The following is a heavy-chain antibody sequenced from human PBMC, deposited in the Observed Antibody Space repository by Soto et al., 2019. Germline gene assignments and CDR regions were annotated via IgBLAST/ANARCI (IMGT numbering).Heavy chain of an antibody. D-gene: IGHD2-8*01. CDR3: ATYGGYCTNGVCYGRFVY. J-gene: IGHJ4*02. Sequence: QVQLVQSGAEVKKPGASVKVSCKVSGYTLTELSMHWVRQAPGKGLEWMGGFDPEDGETIYAQKFQGRVTMTEDTSTDTACMELSSLRSEDTAVYYCATYGGYCTNGVCYGRFVYWGQGTLVTVSS. CDR1: GYTLTELS. CDR2: FDPEDGET. V-gene: IGHV1-24*01.